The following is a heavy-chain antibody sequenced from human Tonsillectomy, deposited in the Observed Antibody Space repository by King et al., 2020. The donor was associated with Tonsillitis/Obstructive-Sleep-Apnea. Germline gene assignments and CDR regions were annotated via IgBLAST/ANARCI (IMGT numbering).Heavy chain of an antibody. V-gene: IGHV3-30*04. CDR2: ISYDGNNK. CDR1: GFTFSSYA. J-gene: IGHJ4*02. Sequence: VQLVESGGGVVQPGKSLRLSCAASGFTFSSYAMHWVRQAPGKGLEWVALISYDGNNKYYADSVKGRFTISRDNSKYTLCVQMNSLRAEDTAVYYCAREIGSSGWYPHFDYWGQGTLVTVSS. D-gene: IGHD6-19*01. CDR3: AREIGSSGWYPHFDY.